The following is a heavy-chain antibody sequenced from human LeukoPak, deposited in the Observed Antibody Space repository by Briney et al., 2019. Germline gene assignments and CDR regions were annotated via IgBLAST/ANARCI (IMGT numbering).Heavy chain of an antibody. V-gene: IGHV3-23*01. CDR2: ISRGGGST. D-gene: IGHD6-19*01. CDR3: AKSSSGWPYSWFDP. J-gene: IGHJ5*02. CDR1: GFVFSSYA. Sequence: PGGSLRLPCAASGFVFSSYAMSWVRQAPGKGLEWVSAISRGGGSTYYADSVKGRFTISRDNSKNTLYLQMNSLRAEDTAVYYWAKSSSGWPYSWFDPGGQGTLVTVP.